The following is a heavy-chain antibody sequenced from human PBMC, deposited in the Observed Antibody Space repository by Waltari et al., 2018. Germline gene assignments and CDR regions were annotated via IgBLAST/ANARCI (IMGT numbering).Heavy chain of an antibody. CDR2: SHRSGRT. CDR3: ARDRGRGLYLDS. V-gene: IGHV4-4*02. J-gene: IGHJ4*02. Sequence: QLQLQESGPGLVKPSGNLSLTCTVSGDSMSSNNWWSWVRQPPEKGLEWIGQSHRSGRTNYNPSLESRVSISLDTANKQLSLKVTSTTAADTAVYYCARDRGRGLYLDSWGQGILVTVSP. D-gene: IGHD2-15*01. CDR1: GDSMSSNNW.